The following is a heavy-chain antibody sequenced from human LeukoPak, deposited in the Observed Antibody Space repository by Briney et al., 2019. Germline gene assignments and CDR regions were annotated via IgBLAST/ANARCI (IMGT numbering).Heavy chain of an antibody. CDR2: IWSDGNNR. CDR1: GFSFRNYG. D-gene: IGHD2-8*02. V-gene: IGHV3-30*02. Sequence: PGGSLRLSCAASGFSFRNYGMHWVRQATGKGLEWVSFIWSDGNNRFYADSVKGRFTISRDNSKHMLFLQMDTLRAEDTALYYCAKDPGASVSGFHMDVWGKGTTVIVSS. J-gene: IGHJ6*03. CDR3: AKDPGASVSGFHMDV.